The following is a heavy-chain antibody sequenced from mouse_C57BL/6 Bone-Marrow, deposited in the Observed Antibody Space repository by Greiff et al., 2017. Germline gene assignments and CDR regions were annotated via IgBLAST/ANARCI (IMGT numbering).Heavy chain of an antibody. CDR2: INPGSGGT. CDR3: AREFPYYYGSSLDY. Sequence: VQLQESGAELVRPGTSVTVSCKASGYAFTNYLIEWVKQRPGQGLEWIGVINPGSGGTNYNEKFKGKATLTADKSSSTAYMQLSSLTSEDSAVYFCAREFPYYYGSSLDYWGQGTTLTVSS. D-gene: IGHD1-1*01. V-gene: IGHV1-54*01. J-gene: IGHJ2*01. CDR1: GYAFTNYL.